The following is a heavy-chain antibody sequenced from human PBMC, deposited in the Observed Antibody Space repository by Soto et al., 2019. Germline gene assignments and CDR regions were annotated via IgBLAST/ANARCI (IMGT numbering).Heavy chain of an antibody. CDR1: GGSISSYY. CDR2: IYYSGST. CDR3: ARGYCSSTSCYRYYYYYGMDV. J-gene: IGHJ6*02. V-gene: IGHV4-59*01. D-gene: IGHD2-2*01. Sequence: SETLSLTCTVSGGSISSYYWSWIRQPPWKGLEWIGYIYYSGSTNYNPSLKSRVTISVDTSKNQFSLKLSSVTAADTAVYYCARGYCSSTSCYRYYYYYGMDVWGQGTTVTVSS.